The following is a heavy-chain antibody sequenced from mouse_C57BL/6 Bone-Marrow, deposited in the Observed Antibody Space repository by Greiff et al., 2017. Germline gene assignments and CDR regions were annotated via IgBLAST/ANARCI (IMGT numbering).Heavy chain of an antibody. CDR1: GYTFTSYG. J-gene: IGHJ4*01. Sequence: QVQLLQSGAELVKPGASVKMSCKASGYTFTSYGITWVQQRPGQGLEWIGDIYPGSGSTNYTEKLKSKATLPVDSASSTAYMHLSSLTSEDSAVYYCARMTWDLFMDYWGQGTSVTVSS. V-gene: IGHV1-55*01. CDR3: ARMTWDLFMDY. CDR2: IYPGSGST. D-gene: IGHD4-1*01.